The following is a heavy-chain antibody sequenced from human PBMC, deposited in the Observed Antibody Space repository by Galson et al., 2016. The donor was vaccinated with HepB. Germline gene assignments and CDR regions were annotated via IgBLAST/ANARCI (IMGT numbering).Heavy chain of an antibody. V-gene: IGHV3-9*01. CDR1: GFTFHAYA. CDR3: AKDEEPYKWNPLTLDY. J-gene: IGHJ4*02. CDR2: IGWNGGSL. D-gene: IGHD1-20*01. Sequence: SLRLSCAASGFTFHAYAMHWVRQVPGKGLEWVSGIGWNGGSLGSADSVKGRSIISRDNAENSLYLQMNSLRAEDTAVYYCAKDEEPYKWNPLTLDYWGQGTLVTVSS.